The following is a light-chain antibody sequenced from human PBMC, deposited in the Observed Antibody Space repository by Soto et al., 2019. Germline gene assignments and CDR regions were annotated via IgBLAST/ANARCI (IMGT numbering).Light chain of an antibody. V-gene: IGKV3-20*01. Sequence: DIVLTQSPGTLSLSPGERATLSCRASQSVSSYLAWYQQKPGQAPRLLIYDASNRATGIPDRFSGSGSGTDFTLTISRLEPEDFAVYYCQQYDSSPTFGQGTKVDIK. J-gene: IGKJ1*01. CDR3: QQYDSSPT. CDR2: DAS. CDR1: QSVSSY.